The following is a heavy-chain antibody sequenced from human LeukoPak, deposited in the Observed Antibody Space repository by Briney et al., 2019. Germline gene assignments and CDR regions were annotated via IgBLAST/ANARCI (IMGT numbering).Heavy chain of an antibody. D-gene: IGHD5-18*01. V-gene: IGHV4-31*03. Sequence: PSETLSLTCTVSGGSISSGGYYWSWIRQHPGKGLEWIGYIYYSGSTYYNPSLKSRVTISVDTSKNQFSLKLSSVTAADTAVYYCARESVQLWASFDYWGQGTLVTVSS. CDR1: GGSISSGGYY. CDR3: ARESVQLWASFDY. J-gene: IGHJ4*02. CDR2: IYYSGST.